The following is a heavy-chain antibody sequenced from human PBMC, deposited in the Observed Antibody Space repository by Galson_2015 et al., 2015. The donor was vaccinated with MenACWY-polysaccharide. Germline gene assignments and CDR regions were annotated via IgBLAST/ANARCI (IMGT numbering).Heavy chain of an antibody. J-gene: IGHJ4*02. CDR2: IGSDGDRT. CDR3: AKDCCATTTCCYSTDG. D-gene: IGHD2-15*01. Sequence: LRLSCAASGFTFNNYAMTWVRQAPGKGLEWVSSIGSDGDRTYHADSVKGRFTVSRDNSRNTLFLQMNTLRAEDTAIYYCAKDCCATTTCCYSTDGWGQGTLVTVSS. V-gene: IGHV3-23*01. CDR1: GFTFNNYA.